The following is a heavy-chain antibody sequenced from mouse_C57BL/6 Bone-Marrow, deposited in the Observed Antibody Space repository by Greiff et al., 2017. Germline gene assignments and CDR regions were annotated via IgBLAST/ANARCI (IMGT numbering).Heavy chain of an antibody. V-gene: IGHV14-4*01. D-gene: IGHD1-1*01. J-gene: IGHJ3*01. CDR3: TTLDYYGSEAWLAY. CDR1: GFNIKDDY. CDR2: IDPENGDT. Sequence: EVQLQQSGAELVRPGASVKLSCTASGFNIKDDYMHWVKQRPEQGLEWIGWIDPENGDTEYASQFQGKATITADTTSNTAYLQLSSLTSEDTAVYYCTTLDYYGSEAWLAYWGQGTLVTVSA.